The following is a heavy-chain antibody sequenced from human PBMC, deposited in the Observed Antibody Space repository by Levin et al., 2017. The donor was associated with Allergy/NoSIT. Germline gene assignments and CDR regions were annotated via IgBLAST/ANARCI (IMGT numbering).Heavy chain of an antibody. J-gene: IGHJ3*01. Sequence: GESLKISCTSSGFTLGDFAMAWVRQAPGKGLEWVGVIRSKYYGGTTEYAASVKGRFSISTDDSTSIAHLQMNSLKTEDIAVYYCSREADCRGGGCPFPQDLRTFGLWSQGTMVTVSS. CDR2: IRSKYYGGTT. D-gene: IGHD2-15*01. V-gene: IGHV3-49*04. CDR3: SREADCRGGGCPFPQDLRTFGL. CDR1: GFTLGDFA.